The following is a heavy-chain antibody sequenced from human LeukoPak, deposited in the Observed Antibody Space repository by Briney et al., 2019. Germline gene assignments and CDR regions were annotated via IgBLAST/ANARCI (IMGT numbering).Heavy chain of an antibody. D-gene: IGHD5-24*01. V-gene: IGHV4-31*03. J-gene: IGHJ4*02. CDR1: GGSISSGGYY. CDR2: IYYSGST. CDR3: AREGDGYNSV. Sequence: SQTLSLTCTVSGGSISSGGYYWSWIRQHPVKGLEWIGYIYYSGSTYYNPSLKSRVTISVDTSKNQFSLKLSSVTAADTAVYYCAREGDGYNSVWGQGTLVTVSS.